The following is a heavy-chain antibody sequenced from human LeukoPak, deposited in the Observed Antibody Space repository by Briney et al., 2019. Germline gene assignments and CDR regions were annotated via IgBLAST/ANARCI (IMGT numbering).Heavy chain of an antibody. V-gene: IGHV3-23*01. CDR3: AKSPGSTYLFDY. J-gene: IGHJ4*02. CDR2: VSGNGGST. Sequence: PGGSLRLSCAASGFTFSTYAMXXVXXAXGXXLXXVSAVSGNGGSTNYADSVKGRFTISRDNSKNTVYLQMNSLRAEDTAVYYCAKSPGSTYLFDYWGQGTLVTVSS. D-gene: IGHD2-2*01. CDR1: GFTFSTYA.